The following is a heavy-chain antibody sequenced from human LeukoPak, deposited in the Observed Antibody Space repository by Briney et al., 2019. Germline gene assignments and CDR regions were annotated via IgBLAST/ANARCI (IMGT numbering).Heavy chain of an antibody. V-gene: IGHV1-58*01. D-gene: IGHD4-17*01. CDR1: GFTFTSSA. CDR2: IVVGSGNT. Sequence: SVKVSCKASGFTFTSSAVQWLRQARGQRLEWIGWIVVGSGNTNYAQKFQERVTITRDMSTSTAYMELSSLRSEDTAVYYCAALPGGDVRYFDYWGQGTLVTVSS. J-gene: IGHJ4*02. CDR3: AALPGGDVRYFDY.